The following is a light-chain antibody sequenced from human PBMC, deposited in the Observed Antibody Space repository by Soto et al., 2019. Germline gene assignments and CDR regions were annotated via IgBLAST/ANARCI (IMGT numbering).Light chain of an antibody. CDR3: QQSYSTWT. CDR1: KSISTY. J-gene: IGKJ1*01. Sequence: DIQMTQSPSSLSASVGDRVTITGRASKSISTYLNWYQQKPGKAPNLLIYAASSLQSGVPSRFSGSGSGTDFTLTISSLQPEDSATYYCQQSYSTWTFGQGTKVEI. CDR2: AAS. V-gene: IGKV1-39*01.